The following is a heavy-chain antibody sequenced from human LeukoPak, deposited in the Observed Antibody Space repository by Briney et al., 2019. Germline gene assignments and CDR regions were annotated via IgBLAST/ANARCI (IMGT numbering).Heavy chain of an antibody. V-gene: IGHV4-59*01. J-gene: IGHJ4*02. CDR2: IYYSGST. CDR3: ASLSGYDLRLDY. CDR1: GGSISSYY. D-gene: IGHD5-12*01. Sequence: SETLSLTCTVSGGSISSYYWSWIRQPPGKGLEWIGYIYYSGSTNYNPSLKSRVTISVDTSKNQFSLKLSSVTAADTAVYYCASLSGYDLRLDYWGQGTLVTVSS.